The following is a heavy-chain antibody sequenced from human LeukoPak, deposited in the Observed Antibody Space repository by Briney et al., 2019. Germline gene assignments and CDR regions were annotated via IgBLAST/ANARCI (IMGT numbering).Heavy chain of an antibody. CDR2: IMPIFGTP. D-gene: IGHD4-17*01. J-gene: IGHJ4*02. Sequence: SVKVSCKASGGTFISYDISWVRQAPGQGLEWMGGIMPIFGTPDYAQKFQGRVTITADASTNTAFMEVTGLRSEDTAVYYCAGSAPPLQRYRDYGYYFDYWGQGTLVTVSS. CDR3: AGSAPPLQRYRDYGYYFDY. CDR1: GGTFISYD. V-gene: IGHV1-69*13.